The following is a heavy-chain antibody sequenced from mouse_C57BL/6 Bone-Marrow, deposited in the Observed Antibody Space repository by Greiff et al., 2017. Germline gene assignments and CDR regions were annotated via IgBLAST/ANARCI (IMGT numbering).Heavy chain of an antibody. CDR1: GFTFSSYA. J-gene: IGHJ2*01. D-gene: IGHD4-1*01. V-gene: IGHV5-9-1*02. Sequence: DVKLVESGAGLVKPGGSLKLSCAASGFTFSSYAMSWVRQTPEKRLEWVAYISSGGDYIYYADTVKGRFTISRDNARNTLYLQMSSLKSEDTAMYYCTRGELGRDYFDYWGQGTTLTVSS. CDR3: TRGELGRDYFDY. CDR2: ISSGGDYI.